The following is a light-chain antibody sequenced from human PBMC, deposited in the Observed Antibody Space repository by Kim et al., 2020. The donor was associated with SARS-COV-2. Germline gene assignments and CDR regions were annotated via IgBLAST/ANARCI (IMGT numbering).Light chain of an antibody. CDR1: SSNIGAGYD. CDR2: GNS. CDR3: QSYDSSLSGSVV. V-gene: IGLV1-40*01. J-gene: IGLJ2*01. Sequence: VTSSCTGSSSNIGAGYDVHWYQQLPGTAPKLLIYGNSNRPSGVPDRFSGSKSGTSASLAITGLQAEDEADYCCQSYDSSLSGSVVFGGGTQLTVL.